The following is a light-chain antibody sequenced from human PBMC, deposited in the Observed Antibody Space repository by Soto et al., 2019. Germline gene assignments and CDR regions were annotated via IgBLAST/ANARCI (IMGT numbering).Light chain of an antibody. CDR1: QSVSSNF. J-gene: IGKJ4*01. CDR2: GAS. CDR3: RQYGRSLASA. V-gene: IGKV3-20*01. Sequence: IVVTQSPGTLSLSPGERATLSCRASQSVSSNFLAWYQEKPGQAPRLLIYGASSRATGIPDRFSGSGSGTDFTLTISTLEPEDFAVYYCRQYGRSLASAIGGGTKVDI.